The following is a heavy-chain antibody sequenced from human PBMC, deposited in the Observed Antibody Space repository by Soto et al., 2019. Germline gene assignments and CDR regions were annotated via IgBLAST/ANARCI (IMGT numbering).Heavy chain of an antibody. CDR3: ARDGKGPFDI. CDR2: IKYDGSER. CDR1: GFTFSSSW. Sequence: AGGSLRLSCAASGFTFSSSWMNWVRQAPGKGLEWVANIKYDGSERNYVDTVKGRFTISRDNAKSLLFLQMNSLRAEDTAVYYCARDGKGPFDIWGQGTMVTVSS. J-gene: IGHJ3*02. D-gene: IGHD1-1*01. V-gene: IGHV3-7*01.